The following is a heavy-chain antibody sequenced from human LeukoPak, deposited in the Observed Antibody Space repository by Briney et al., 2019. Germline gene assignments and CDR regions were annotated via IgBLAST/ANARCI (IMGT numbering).Heavy chain of an antibody. CDR2: ISGSGGST. Sequence: PGGSLRLSCAASGFTFSSYAMSWVRQAPGKGLEWVSAISGSGGSTYYADSVKGRFTISRDNSKNTLYLQMNSLRAEDTAVYYCARDSTYYLWYGYFDSWGQGILVTVSS. D-gene: IGHD3-22*01. CDR3: ARDSTYYLWYGYFDS. CDR1: GFTFSSYA. J-gene: IGHJ4*02. V-gene: IGHV3-23*01.